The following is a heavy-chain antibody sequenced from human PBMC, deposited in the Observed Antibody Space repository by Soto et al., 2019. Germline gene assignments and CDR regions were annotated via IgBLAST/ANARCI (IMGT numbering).Heavy chain of an antibody. D-gene: IGHD3-16*01. J-gene: IGHJ5*01. CDR1: GDSMTSPPYY. CDR3: GRYDDWFDS. Sequence: SLTCNVSGDSMTSPPYYWGWLRQPPGKALEWTGTVYYSGATYYNPSLRGRLTVSADTSKNYFSLRPTSVTAPARAVDYSGRYDDWFDSWGQGIRVIVSS. V-gene: IGHV4-39*02. CDR2: VYYSGAT.